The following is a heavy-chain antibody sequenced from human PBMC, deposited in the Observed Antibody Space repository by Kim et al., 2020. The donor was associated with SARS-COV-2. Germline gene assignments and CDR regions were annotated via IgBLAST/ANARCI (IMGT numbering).Heavy chain of an antibody. CDR1: GFTFSSYS. V-gene: IGHV3-48*02. Sequence: GGSLRLSCAASGFTFSSYSMNWVRQAPGKGLEWVSYISSSSSTIYYADSVKGRFTISRDNAKNSLYLQMNSLRDEDTAVYYCARDWAPFSRVVGYFDYWGQGTLVTVSS. CDR2: ISSSSSTI. J-gene: IGHJ4*02. CDR3: ARDWAPFSRVVGYFDY. D-gene: IGHD3-3*01.